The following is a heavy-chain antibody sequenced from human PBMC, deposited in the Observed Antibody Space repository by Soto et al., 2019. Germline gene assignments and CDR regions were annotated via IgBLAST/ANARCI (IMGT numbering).Heavy chain of an antibody. Sequence: ASVKVSCKASGGTFSSYAISWVRQAPGQGLEWMGGIIPIFGTANYAQKFQGRVTITADESTSTAYMELSSLRSEDTAVYYCASEGRLRTPFDYWGQGTLVTVSS. CDR2: IIPIFGTA. V-gene: IGHV1-69*13. CDR1: GGTFSSYA. CDR3: ASEGRLRTPFDY. J-gene: IGHJ4*02.